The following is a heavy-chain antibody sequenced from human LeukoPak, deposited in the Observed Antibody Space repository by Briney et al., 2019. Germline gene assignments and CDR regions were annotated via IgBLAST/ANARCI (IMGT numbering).Heavy chain of an antibody. D-gene: IGHD6-13*01. J-gene: IGHJ4*02. Sequence: ASVKVSCKASGYTFTVYYMHWVRQAPGQGLEWMGWTNPNSGGTNYAQKFQGRVTMTRDTSISTAYMELSRLRSDDTAVYYCARDGPRDSSSWYGDFDYWGQGTLVTVSS. CDR3: ARDGPRDSSSWYGDFDY. CDR1: GYTFTVYY. CDR2: TNPNSGGT. V-gene: IGHV1-2*02.